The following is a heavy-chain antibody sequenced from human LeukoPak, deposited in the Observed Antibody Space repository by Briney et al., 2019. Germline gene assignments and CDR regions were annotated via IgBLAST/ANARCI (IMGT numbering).Heavy chain of an antibody. CDR3: ATGITIFLSFDY. CDR2: IYYSGST. D-gene: IGHD3-9*01. V-gene: IGHV4-59*01. J-gene: IGHJ4*02. Sequence: SETLSPTCTVSGGSISSYYWSWIRQPPGKGLEWIGYIYYSGSTNYNPSLKSRVTISVDASKNQFSLKLSSVTAADTAVYYCATGITIFLSFDYWGQGTLVTVSS. CDR1: GGSISSYY.